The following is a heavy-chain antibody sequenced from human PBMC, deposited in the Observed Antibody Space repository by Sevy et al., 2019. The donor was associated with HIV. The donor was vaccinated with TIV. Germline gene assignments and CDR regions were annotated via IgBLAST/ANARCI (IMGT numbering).Heavy chain of an antibody. CDR1: GFTFSSYA. Sequence: GGCLRLSCAASGFTFSSYAMHWVRQAPGKGLEWVAVISYDGSNKYYADSVKGRFTISRDNSKNTLYLQMNSLRAEDTAVYYCARDGGVVVAADYFDYWGQGTLVTVSS. CDR2: ISYDGSNK. J-gene: IGHJ4*02. V-gene: IGHV3-30-3*01. CDR3: ARDGGVVVAADYFDY. D-gene: IGHD2-15*01.